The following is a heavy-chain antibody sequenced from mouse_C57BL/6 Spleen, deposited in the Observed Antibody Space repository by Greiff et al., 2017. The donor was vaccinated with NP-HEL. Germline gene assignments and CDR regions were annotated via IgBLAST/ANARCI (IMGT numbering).Heavy chain of an antibody. V-gene: IGHV1-15*01. CDR1: GYTFTDYE. CDR3: TRREASYSNYYAMDY. Sequence: QVQLQQSGAELVRPGASVTLSCKASGYTFTDYEMHWVKQTPVHGLEWIGAIDPETGGTAYNQKFKGKAILTADKSSSTAYMELRSLTSEDSAVYYCTRREASYSNYYAMDYWGQGTSVTVSS. CDR2: IDPETGGT. J-gene: IGHJ4*01. D-gene: IGHD2-5*01.